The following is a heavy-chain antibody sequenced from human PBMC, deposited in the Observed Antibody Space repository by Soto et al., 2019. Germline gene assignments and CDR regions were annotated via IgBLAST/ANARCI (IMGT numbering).Heavy chain of an antibody. CDR2: ISYDGSNK. Sequence: GGSLRLSCAASGFTFSSYAMHWVRQAPGKGLEWVAVISYDGSNKYYADSVKGRFTISRDNSKNTLYLQMNSLRAEDTAVYYCARDVGPPGIVGATHYFDYWGQGTLVTVSS. J-gene: IGHJ4*02. D-gene: IGHD1-26*01. CDR1: GFTFSSYA. V-gene: IGHV3-30-3*01. CDR3: ARDVGPPGIVGATHYFDY.